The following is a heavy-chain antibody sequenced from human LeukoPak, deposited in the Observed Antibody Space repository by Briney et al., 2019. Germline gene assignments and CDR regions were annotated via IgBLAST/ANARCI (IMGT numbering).Heavy chain of an antibody. CDR2: ISYDGSNK. CDR1: GLTFSSYG. V-gene: IGHV3-30*18. CDR3: AKESGVVPAATPYYFDY. D-gene: IGHD2-2*01. J-gene: IGHJ4*02. Sequence: GRSLRLSCAASGLTFSSYGMHWVRQDPGKGLEWVAVISYDGSNKYYADSVKGRFTISRDNSQNTLYLQMNSRKAEDTAVYYCAKESGVVPAATPYYFDYWGQGTLVTVSS.